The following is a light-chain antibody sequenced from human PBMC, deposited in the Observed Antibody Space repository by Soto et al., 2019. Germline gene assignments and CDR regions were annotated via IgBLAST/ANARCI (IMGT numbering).Light chain of an antibody. Sequence: QSALTQPRSVSGSPGQSVTISCTGTSSDVCDYDYVSWYQQHPGKAPKLMISDVSKRPSGVPDRFSGSKSGNTASLTISGLQAEDEADYYCCSYTGRYSSVVFGGGTNVTVL. CDR1: SSDVCDYDY. CDR2: DVS. J-gene: IGLJ2*01. CDR3: CSYTGRYSSVV. V-gene: IGLV2-11*01.